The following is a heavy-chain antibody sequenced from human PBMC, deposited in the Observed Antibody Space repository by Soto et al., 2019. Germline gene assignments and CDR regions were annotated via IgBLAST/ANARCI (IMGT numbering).Heavy chain of an antibody. CDR2: IDPSDSYT. V-gene: IGHV5-10-1*01. Sequence: GESLKISCKGSGYSFTSYWISWVRQMPGKGLEWMGRIDPSDSYTNYSPSFQGHVTISADKSISTAYLQWSSLKASDTAMYYCARLRAAGNAYYYGMDVWGQGTTVTVSS. CDR1: GYSFTSYW. D-gene: IGHD6-13*01. J-gene: IGHJ6*02. CDR3: ARLRAAGNAYYYGMDV.